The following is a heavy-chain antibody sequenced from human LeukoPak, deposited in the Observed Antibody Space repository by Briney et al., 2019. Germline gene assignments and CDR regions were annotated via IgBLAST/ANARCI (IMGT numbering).Heavy chain of an antibody. CDR2: INHSGST. D-gene: IGHD2-21*02. J-gene: IGHJ3*02. Sequence: SETLSLTCAVSGGSLSGYYWTWIRQPPGKGLEWIGEINHSGSTNYNPSLKSRVTISVDTSRKQFFLRLSSVTAADTAVYYCARDRPRAYCGGDCYPTGAFDIWGQGTMVTVSS. CDR1: GGSLSGYY. V-gene: IGHV4-34*01. CDR3: ARDRPRAYCGGDCYPTGAFDI.